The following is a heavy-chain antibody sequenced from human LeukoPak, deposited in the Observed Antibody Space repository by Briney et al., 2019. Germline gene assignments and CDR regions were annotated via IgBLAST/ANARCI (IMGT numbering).Heavy chain of an antibody. CDR3: AKEGLIVVVPAAMGDY. Sequence: GGSLRLPCAASGFTFSSYAMSWVRQAPGKGLEWVSAISGSGGSTYYADSVKGRFTISRDNSKNTLYLQMNSLRAEDTAVYYCAKEGLIVVVPAAMGDYWGQGTLVTVSS. D-gene: IGHD2-2*01. V-gene: IGHV3-23*01. CDR2: ISGSGGST. CDR1: GFTFSSYA. J-gene: IGHJ4*02.